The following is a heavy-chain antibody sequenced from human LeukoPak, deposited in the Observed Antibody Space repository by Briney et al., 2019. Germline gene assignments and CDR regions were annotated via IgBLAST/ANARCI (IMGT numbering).Heavy chain of an antibody. V-gene: IGHV4-30-2*01. CDR3: ARDHIVVVPAATLNYYYYGMDV. CDR2: IYHSGST. CDR1: GGSISSGGYS. J-gene: IGHJ6*02. D-gene: IGHD2-2*01. Sequence: SETLSLTCAVSGGSISSGGYSWSWIRQPPGKGLEWIGYIYHSGSTYYNPSLKSRVTISVDTSKNQFSLKLSSVTAADTAVYYCARDHIVVVPAATLNYYYYGMDVWGQGTTVTVSS.